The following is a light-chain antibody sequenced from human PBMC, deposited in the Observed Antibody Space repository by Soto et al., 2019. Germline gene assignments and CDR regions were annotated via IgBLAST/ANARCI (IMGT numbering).Light chain of an antibody. J-gene: IGKJ4*01. CDR3: MQDLHTPPT. CDR2: LGS. CDR1: QSLLYSNEYNY. Sequence: EIVLTQSPLSLPVTPGEPASISCRSSQSLLYSNEYNYLVWYLQMPGQSPQLLIYLGSNRASGVPDMFSGSGSGKDFTLKISRVEAEDVGVYYCMQDLHTPPTFGGGIKVEIK. V-gene: IGKV2-28*01.